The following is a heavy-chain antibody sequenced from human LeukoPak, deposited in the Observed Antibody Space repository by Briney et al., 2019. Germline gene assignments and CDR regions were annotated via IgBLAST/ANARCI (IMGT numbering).Heavy chain of an antibody. CDR1: GGSISCGGYY. V-gene: IGHV4-61*08. J-gene: IGHJ3*02. Sequence: SETLSLTCTVSGGSISCGGYYWSWMRQPPGKGLEWIGYIYYSGRTNYNPSLKSRVSISVDTSKNQFSLKLSSVTAADTAAYYCARDFRGSVDAFDIWGQGTMVAVSS. CDR3: ARDFRGSVDAFDI. CDR2: IYYSGRT.